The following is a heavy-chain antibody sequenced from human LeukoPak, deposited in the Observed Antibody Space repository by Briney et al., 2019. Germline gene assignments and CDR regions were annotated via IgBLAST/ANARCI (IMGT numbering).Heavy chain of an antibody. CDR2: IYYSGST. D-gene: IGHD6-6*01. V-gene: IGHV4-30-4*08. CDR3: ARALGYSSSMDC. J-gene: IGHJ4*02. CDR1: GGSISSGDYY. Sequence: SETLSLTCTVSGGSISSGDYYWSWIRQPPGKGLEWIGYIYYSGSTYYNPSLKSRVTISVDTSKNQFSLKLSSVTAADTAVYYCARALGYSSSMDCWGQGTLVTVSS.